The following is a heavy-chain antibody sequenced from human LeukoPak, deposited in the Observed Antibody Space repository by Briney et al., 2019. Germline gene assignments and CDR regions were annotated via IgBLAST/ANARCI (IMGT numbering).Heavy chain of an antibody. Sequence: SETLSLTCTVSGGSISASTYYWGWIRQPPGKGLEWIGSIYYSGSTDYNPSLKSRVTISVDTSKNQISLKLSSVTAADTAVYYCARAYYFDTSGYYSLGDYWGQGTLVTVSS. CDR3: ARAYYFDTSGYYSLGDY. V-gene: IGHV4-39*01. D-gene: IGHD3-22*01. CDR1: GGSISASTYY. J-gene: IGHJ4*02. CDR2: IYYSGST.